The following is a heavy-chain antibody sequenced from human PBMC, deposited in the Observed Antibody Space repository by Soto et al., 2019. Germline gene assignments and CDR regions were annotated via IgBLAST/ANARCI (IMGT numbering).Heavy chain of an antibody. V-gene: IGHV4-31*03. J-gene: IGHJ4*02. Sequence: PSETLSLTCTVSGGSISSSSYYWGWIRQHPGEGLEWIGCIYYSGSTYYDPSLKSRLTMSVDTSKNQFSLNLSSVTAADTAVYYCARTPGGAPADYYFDYWGLGTLVTVSS. CDR3: ARTPGGAPADYYFDY. CDR1: GGSISSSSYY. D-gene: IGHD4-17*01. CDR2: IYYSGST.